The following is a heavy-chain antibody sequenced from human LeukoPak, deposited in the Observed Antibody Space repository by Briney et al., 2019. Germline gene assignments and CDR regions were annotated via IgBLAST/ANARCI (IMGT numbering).Heavy chain of an antibody. CDR1: EFTFFTYS. D-gene: IGHD3-10*02. Sequence: GSLRLSCAASEFTFFTYSMSWVRQAPGKGLEWVANIKQDGSEKYYVDSVKGRFTISRDNAKNSLYLQMNSLRAEDTAVYYCARAGRKSRGVDLVRKKETGYYYYMDVWGKGTTVTVSS. CDR3: ARAGRKSRGVDLVRKKETGYYYYMDV. V-gene: IGHV3-7*01. J-gene: IGHJ6*03. CDR2: IKQDGSEK.